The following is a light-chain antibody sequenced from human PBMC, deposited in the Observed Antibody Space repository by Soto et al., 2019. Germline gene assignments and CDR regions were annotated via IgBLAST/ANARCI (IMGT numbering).Light chain of an antibody. J-gene: IGKJ2*01. CDR2: GTS. CDR1: LSVSTSY. Sequence: EIVLTQSPGTLSLSPGEGATLSCRASLSVSTSYLAWYQQKPGQAPRLLIYGTSTRATGIPDRFSGSGSGTDFTLPITRLEPEDFAVYYCQQYDSSLKYTFGQGTKLEIK. V-gene: IGKV3-20*01. CDR3: QQYDSSLKYT.